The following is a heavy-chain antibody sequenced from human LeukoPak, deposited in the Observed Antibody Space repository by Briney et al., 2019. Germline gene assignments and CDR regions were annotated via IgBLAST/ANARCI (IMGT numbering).Heavy chain of an antibody. J-gene: IGHJ4*02. CDR3: ARSVSGWYGVSDY. Sequence: GGSLRLSCAASGFTFSSDAMNWVRQAPGKGLEWVSYISSSSSTIYHADSVKGRFTISRDNAKNSLYLQMNSLRDEDTAVYYCARSVSGWYGVSDYWGQGTLVTVSS. V-gene: IGHV3-48*02. D-gene: IGHD6-19*01. CDR2: ISSSSSTI. CDR1: GFTFSSDA.